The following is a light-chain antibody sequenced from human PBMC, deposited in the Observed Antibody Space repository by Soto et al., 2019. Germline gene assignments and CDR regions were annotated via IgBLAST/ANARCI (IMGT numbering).Light chain of an antibody. J-gene: IGKJ1*01. CDR3: QQYGSSPPT. CDR2: GAS. Sequence: EIVLTRSPGTLSLSPGERATLSCRASQSVSSSYLAWYQQKPGQAPRLLIYGASSRATGIPDRFSGSGSGTDFILTISRLEPEDFAMYYCQQYGSSPPTFGQGTKV. V-gene: IGKV3-20*01. CDR1: QSVSSSY.